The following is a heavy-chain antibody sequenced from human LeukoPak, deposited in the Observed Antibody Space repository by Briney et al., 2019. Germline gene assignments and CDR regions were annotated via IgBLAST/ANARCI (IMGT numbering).Heavy chain of an antibody. CDR3: ARGPHYYGSGRPNYYYYYGMDV. Sequence: PSETLSLTCAVYGGSFSGYYWSWIRQPPGKGLXXXXXXXXXXXTNYNPSLKSRVTISVDTSKNQFSLKLSSVTAADTAVYYCARGPHYYGSGRPNYYYYYGMDVWGQGTTVTVSS. V-gene: IGHV4-34*01. D-gene: IGHD3-10*01. J-gene: IGHJ6*02. CDR1: GGSFSGYY. CDR2: XXXXXXT.